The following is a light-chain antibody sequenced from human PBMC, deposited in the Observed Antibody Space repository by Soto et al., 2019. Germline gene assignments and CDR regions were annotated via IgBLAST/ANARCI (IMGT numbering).Light chain of an antibody. CDR2: GAS. V-gene: IGKV3D-15*01. J-gene: IGKJ5*01. Sequence: EILMTQSPDTLSVSPGESATLSCRASQRVYSNLAWYQQRPGQAPRLLIYGASSRATGIPDRFSGSGSGTDFTLTISSLQPEDSATYFCQQLNSYPQTFGQGTRLEIK. CDR1: QRVYSN. CDR3: QQLNSYPQT.